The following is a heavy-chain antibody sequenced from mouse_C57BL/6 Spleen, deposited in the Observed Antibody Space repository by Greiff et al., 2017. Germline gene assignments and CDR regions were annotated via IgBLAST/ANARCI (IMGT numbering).Heavy chain of an antibody. Sequence: VQLKESGAELVRPGASVKLSCKASGYTFTDYYINWVKQRPGQGLEWIARIYPGSGNTYYNEKIKGKATLTAEKSSSTAYMQLSSLTSEDSAVYFCARRNCDGSSSDYYAMDYWGQGTSVTVSS. CDR3: ARRNCDGSSSDYYAMDY. D-gene: IGHD1-1*01. CDR1: GYTFTDYY. J-gene: IGHJ4*01. V-gene: IGHV1-76*01. CDR2: IYPGSGNT.